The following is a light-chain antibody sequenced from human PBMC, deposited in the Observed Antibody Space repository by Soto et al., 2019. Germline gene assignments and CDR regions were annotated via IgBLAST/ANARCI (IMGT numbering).Light chain of an antibody. J-gene: IGKJ2*03. Sequence: TQLTQSPSTVSASVGDSVTISCRASQPVNTFLAWYQQKPGGAPKVVIFDASNLGSWVPSRFSGSGFGTEFRLSISSLQPEDCATYYCQQYRNYSYSFGQGTKLESK. V-gene: IGKV1-5*01. CDR3: QQYRNYSYS. CDR2: DAS. CDR1: QPVNTF.